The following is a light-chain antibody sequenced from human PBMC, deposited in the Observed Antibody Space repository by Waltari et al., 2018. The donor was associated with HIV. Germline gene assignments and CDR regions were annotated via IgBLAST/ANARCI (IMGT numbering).Light chain of an antibody. J-gene: IGKJ2*01. V-gene: IGKV3-15*01. CDR2: RSS. Sequence: ELVLTQSPATLSVSSGERAKLYCRSITPVLGNLPWYQQKPGQAPRLLVYRSSASAAGGPASCTGSGAWTEFTLTISTRQSEDVAVYYCQQYNYCPPYTFGQGTKLEIK. CDR3: QQYNYCPPYT. CDR1: TPVLGN.